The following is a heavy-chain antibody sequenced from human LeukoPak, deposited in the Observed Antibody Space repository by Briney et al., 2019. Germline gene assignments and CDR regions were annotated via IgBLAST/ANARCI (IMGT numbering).Heavy chain of an antibody. V-gene: IGHV3-74*01. D-gene: IGHD3-10*01. J-gene: IGHJ6*03. CDR1: GFTFSSYW. CDR3: ARDSGWFTRGAYYYYMDV. CDR2: INSDGSST. Sequence: PGGSLRLSCAASGFTFSSYWMHWVRQAPGKGLVWVSRINSDGSSTSYADSVKGRFTISRDNAKNTLYLQMNSLRAEDTAVYYCARDSGWFTRGAYYYYMDVWGKGTTVTVSS.